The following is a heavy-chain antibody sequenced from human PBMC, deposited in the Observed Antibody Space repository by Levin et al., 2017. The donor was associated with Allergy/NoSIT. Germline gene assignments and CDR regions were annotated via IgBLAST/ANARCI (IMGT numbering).Heavy chain of an antibody. Sequence: ASVKVSCKPSGGTFNSYTLSWVRQAPGQGLEWMGRVIPVDGITNYAQRFQGRVTIIADKSTSTVYMEVSSLRSDDTAIYYCMRDLEYSYGHPTDFDYWGQGTLVTVSS. J-gene: IGHJ4*02. V-gene: IGHV1-69*04. CDR1: GGTFNSYT. CDR2: VIPVDGIT. D-gene: IGHD5-18*01. CDR3: MRDLEYSYGHPTDFDY.